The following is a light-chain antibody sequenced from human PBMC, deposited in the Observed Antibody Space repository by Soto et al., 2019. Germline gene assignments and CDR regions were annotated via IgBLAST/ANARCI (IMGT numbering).Light chain of an antibody. CDR2: WAS. Sequence: DIVMTQSPDSLAVSLGERATLNCKSSQSVLSSSNGRNYLAWYQHKPRQSPRLLIYWASTRESGVPDRVSGSESGTDFTLTITILQAEDVAVYYCQQFYSSPPTFGQGTKVEIK. J-gene: IGKJ1*01. CDR1: QSVLSSSNGRNY. CDR3: QQFYSSPPT. V-gene: IGKV4-1*01.